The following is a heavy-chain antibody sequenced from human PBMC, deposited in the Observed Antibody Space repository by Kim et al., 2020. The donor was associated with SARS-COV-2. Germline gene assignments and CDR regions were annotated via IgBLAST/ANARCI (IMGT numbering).Heavy chain of an antibody. Sequence: SQTLSLTCAISGDSVSSNTATWNWIRQSPSRGLEWLGRTYYRSKWYNDYAVSLRGRITIDPDTSKNQFSLQLNSVTPEDTAVYYCTRRNYFDFWGQGTLVTVSS. CDR2: TYYRSKWYN. J-gene: IGHJ4*02. CDR1: GDSVSSNTAT. CDR3: TRRNYFDF. V-gene: IGHV6-1*01.